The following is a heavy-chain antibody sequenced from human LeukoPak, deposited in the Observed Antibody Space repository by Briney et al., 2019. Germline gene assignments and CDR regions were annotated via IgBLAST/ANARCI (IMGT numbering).Heavy chain of an antibody. J-gene: IGHJ4*02. Sequence: PSETLSLTCTVSGGSISSYYWSWIRQPPGKGLEWIGYIYYSGSTNYNPSLKSRVTISVDTSKNQFSLKLSSVTAADTAVYYCARASEVQIWSDLDCWGQGTLVTVSS. D-gene: IGHD5-18*01. CDR2: IYYSGST. V-gene: IGHV4-59*01. CDR1: GGSISSYY. CDR3: ARASEVQIWSDLDC.